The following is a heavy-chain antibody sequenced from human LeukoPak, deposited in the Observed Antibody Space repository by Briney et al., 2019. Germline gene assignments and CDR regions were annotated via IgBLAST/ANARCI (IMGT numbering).Heavy chain of an antibody. CDR1: GFTFSSYS. CDR2: ISSSSSYI. D-gene: IGHD2-2*01. Sequence: GGSLRLSCAASGFTFSSYSMNWVRQAPGKGLEWVSSISSSSSYIYYADSVKGRFTISRDNAKNSLYLQMNSLRAEDTAVYYCARPGCCSSTSCYESPCFDFWGQGTLVTVSS. V-gene: IGHV3-21*01. CDR3: ARPGCCSSTSCYESPCFDF. J-gene: IGHJ4*02.